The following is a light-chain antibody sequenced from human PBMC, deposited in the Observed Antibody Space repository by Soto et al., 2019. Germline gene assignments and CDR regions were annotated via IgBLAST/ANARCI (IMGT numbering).Light chain of an antibody. J-gene: IGKJ1*01. Sequence: DIQMSQSPSSLSASVEDRVIITCRASQSSSNHLNWYQQKPGKAPKLLIYAASSWQSGVPSRFSGSGSGTDFTLTISSLQPEDFATYYCQQANSFPWTFGQGTKVDI. CDR1: QSSSNH. V-gene: IGKV1-39*01. CDR2: AAS. CDR3: QQANSFPWT.